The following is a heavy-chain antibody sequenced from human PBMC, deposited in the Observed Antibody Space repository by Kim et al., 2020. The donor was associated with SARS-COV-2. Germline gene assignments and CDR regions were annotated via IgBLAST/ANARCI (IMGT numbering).Heavy chain of an antibody. J-gene: IGHJ2*01. V-gene: IGHV4-39*07. CDR3: ARDTHHDYGDYEGWYFDL. Sequence: SETLSLTCTVSGGSISSSSYYWGWIRQPPGKGLEWIGSIYYSGSTYYNPSLKSRVTISVDTSKNQFSLKLSSVTAADTAVYYCARDTHHDYGDYEGWYFDLWGRGTLVTVSS. CDR1: GGSISSSSYY. D-gene: IGHD4-17*01. CDR2: IYYSGST.